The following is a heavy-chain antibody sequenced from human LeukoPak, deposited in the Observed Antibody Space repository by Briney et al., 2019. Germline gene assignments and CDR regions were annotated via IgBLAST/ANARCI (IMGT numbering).Heavy chain of an antibody. Sequence: GGSLRLSCVASGFTFSSYAMSWVRQAPGKELEWVSAISGSGGSTHYADSVKGRFTISRDNSKNTLYLQMNSLRAEDTALYYCAKEDSSGTTFDYWGQGTLATVSS. J-gene: IGHJ4*02. CDR1: GFTFSSYA. V-gene: IGHV3-23*01. CDR2: ISGSGGST. D-gene: IGHD6-19*01. CDR3: AKEDSSGTTFDY.